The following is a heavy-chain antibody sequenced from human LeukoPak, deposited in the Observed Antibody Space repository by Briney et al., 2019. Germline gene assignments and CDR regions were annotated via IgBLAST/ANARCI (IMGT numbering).Heavy chain of an antibody. CDR3: ARDSPSRDYVWGSHGYFDY. CDR1: GYTFTSYY. J-gene: IGHJ4*02. Sequence: ASVKVSCKASGYTFTSYYMHWVRQAPGQGLEWMGIINPSGGSTSYAQKFQGRVTMTRDTSTSTVYMELSSLRSEDTAVYYCARDSPSRDYVWGSHGYFDYWGQGTLVTVSS. D-gene: IGHD3-16*01. CDR2: INPSGGST. V-gene: IGHV1-46*01.